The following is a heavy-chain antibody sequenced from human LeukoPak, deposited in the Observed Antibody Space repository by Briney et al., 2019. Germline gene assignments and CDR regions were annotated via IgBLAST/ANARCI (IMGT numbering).Heavy chain of an antibody. D-gene: IGHD2-15*01. J-gene: IGHJ4*02. Sequence: GGSLRLSCEASGFSFPYGMSWVRQAPGKGLEWVSGITNSGENTYYADSVKGRFTISRDNSKNTLYLQMNSLRAEDTAVYYCARRGSGLKYFDYWGQGTLVTVPS. CDR2: ITNSGENT. CDR1: GFSFPYG. CDR3: ARRGSGLKYFDY. V-gene: IGHV3-23*01.